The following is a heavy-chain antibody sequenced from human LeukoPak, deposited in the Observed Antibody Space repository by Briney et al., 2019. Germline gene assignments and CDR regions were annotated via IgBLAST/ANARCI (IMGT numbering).Heavy chain of an antibody. CDR3: LTSTRSHRFDY. CDR1: GFTFSSYW. CDR2: IKQDGSDK. V-gene: IGHV3-7*01. D-gene: IGHD2-15*01. Sequence: GGSLRLSCAASGFTFSSYWMCWVRQAPGRGLEGVAIIKQDGSDKYYVDSVEGRFIISRDNAKISLYLQINSLRAEDTAVYYCLTSTRSHRFDYWGQGTLVTVSS. J-gene: IGHJ4*02.